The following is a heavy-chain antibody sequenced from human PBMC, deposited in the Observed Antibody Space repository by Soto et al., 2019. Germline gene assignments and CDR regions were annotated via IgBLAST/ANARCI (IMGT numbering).Heavy chain of an antibody. J-gene: IGHJ6*02. CDR3: GRVPLDGNYANGVDV. Sequence: PGGSLRLSCAVSGFNFNAYWMYWVRQAPGKGLEWVANIDTDGSRKNYVDSVKGRFIISRDNAKNSLLLQMNSLSADDTAVYYCGRVPLDGNYANGVDVWRQGTTVTVSS. V-gene: IGHV3-7*03. CDR1: GFNFNAYW. CDR2: IDTDGSRK. D-gene: IGHD4-17*01.